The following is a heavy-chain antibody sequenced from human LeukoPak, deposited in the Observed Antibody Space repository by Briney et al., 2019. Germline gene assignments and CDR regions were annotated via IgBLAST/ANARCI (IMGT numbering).Heavy chain of an antibody. J-gene: IGHJ3*02. V-gene: IGHV4-59*01. CDR1: GGSISSYY. CDR2: IYYSGST. Sequence: SETLSLTCTVSGGSISSYYWSWIRQPPGKGLEWIGYIYYSGSTNYNPSLKSRVTISVDTSKNQFSLKLSSVTAADTAVYYCARDLSSGWSPDAFDIWGQGTMVTVSS. D-gene: IGHD6-19*01. CDR3: ARDLSSGWSPDAFDI.